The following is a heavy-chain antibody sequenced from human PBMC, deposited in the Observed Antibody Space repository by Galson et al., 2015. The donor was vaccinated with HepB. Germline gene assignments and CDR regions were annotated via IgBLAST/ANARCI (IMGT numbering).Heavy chain of an antibody. CDR1: GGSISSYY. CDR3: ARQRRSYGDYYYYGMDV. V-gene: IGHV4-59*01. J-gene: IGHJ6*02. D-gene: IGHD4-17*01. CDR2: IYYSGST. Sequence: SETLSLTCTVSGGSISSYYWSWIRQPPGKGLEWIGYIYYSGSTNYNPSLKSRVTISVDTSKNQFSLKLSSVTAADTAVYYCARQRRSYGDYYYYGMDVWGQGTTVTVSS.